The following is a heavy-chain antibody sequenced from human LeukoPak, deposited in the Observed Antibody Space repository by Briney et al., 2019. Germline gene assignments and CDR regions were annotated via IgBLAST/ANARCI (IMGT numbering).Heavy chain of an antibody. CDR2: ISSSGSTI. Sequence: GGSLRLSCAASGFTFSSYEMNWVRQAPGKGLEWVSYISSSGSTIYYADSVKGRFTISRDNAKNSLYLQMNSLRAEDTAVYYRARDDSGPDPSYYYYGMDVWGQGTTVTVSS. CDR3: ARDDSGPDPSYYYYGMDV. D-gene: IGHD6-19*01. J-gene: IGHJ6*02. CDR1: GFTFSSYE. V-gene: IGHV3-48*03.